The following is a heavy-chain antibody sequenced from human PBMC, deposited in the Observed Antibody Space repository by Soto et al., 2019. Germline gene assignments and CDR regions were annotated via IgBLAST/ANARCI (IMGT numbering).Heavy chain of an antibody. J-gene: IGHJ6*02. CDR2: IDPSDSYT. CDR3: ARHEWCRSTRCYPLYYYYGMGV. CDR1: GYSFTSYW. Sequence: GESLKISCKGSGYSFTSYWISWVRQMPGKGLEWMGRIDPSDSYTNYSPSFQGHVTISADKSISTAYLQWSRLKASDTAMYYCARHEWCRSTRCYPLYYYYGMGVWGQGTTVTVSS. D-gene: IGHD2-2*01. V-gene: IGHV5-10-1*01.